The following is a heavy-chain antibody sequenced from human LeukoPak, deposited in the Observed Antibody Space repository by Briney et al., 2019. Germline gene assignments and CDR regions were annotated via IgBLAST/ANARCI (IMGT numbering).Heavy chain of an antibody. V-gene: IGHV3-30*02. Sequence: PGGSLRLSCTASGSIFRSYGMHWVRQAPGKGLEWVAFIRYDANTQYYADSVRGRFTISRDNSKNTLFLQMNSLRAEDTAVYYCAKGVATNSFDYWGQGTLVTVSS. CDR2: IRYDANTQ. D-gene: IGHD5-12*01. CDR1: GSIFRSYG. CDR3: AKGVATNSFDY. J-gene: IGHJ4*02.